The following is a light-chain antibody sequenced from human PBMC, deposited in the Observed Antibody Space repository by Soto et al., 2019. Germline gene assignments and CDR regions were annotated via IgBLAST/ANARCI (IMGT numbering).Light chain of an antibody. V-gene: IGKV1-6*01. CDR3: LQDYIYPRT. CDR2: AAA. Sequence: AIQMPQTPSPLSPSADNRVTLTCRASHGIRNDLGWYQQKPGKAPKLLIYAAASLQTGVTSRFSGSGSGTDFTLTISSLQPEDFATYYCLQDYIYPRTLGQGTTVDIK. CDR1: HGIRND. J-gene: IGKJ1*01.